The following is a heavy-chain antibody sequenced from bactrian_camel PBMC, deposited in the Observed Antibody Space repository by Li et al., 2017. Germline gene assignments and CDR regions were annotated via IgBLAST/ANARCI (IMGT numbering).Heavy chain of an antibody. Sequence: DVQLVESGGGLVQPGGSLRLSCAASGFTFSGKAMSWVRQTPGKELEWVSSINPGGSRMDYADSVKGRFSISRDNTENRVYLEMNNLKPEDTAMYYCVAARTSVWGCSFRGPLDDRGRGTQVTVS. CDR3: VAARTSVWGCSFRGPLDD. CDR1: GFTFSGKA. D-gene: IGHD1*01. CDR2: INPGGSRM. V-gene: IGHV3S40*01. J-gene: IGHJ4*01.